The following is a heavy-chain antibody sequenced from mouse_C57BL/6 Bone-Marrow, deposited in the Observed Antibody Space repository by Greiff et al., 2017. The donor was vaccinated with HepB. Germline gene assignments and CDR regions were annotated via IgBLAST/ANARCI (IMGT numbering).Heavy chain of an antibody. CDR2: INPSTGGT. V-gene: IGHV1-42*01. J-gene: IGHJ3*01. CDR1: GYSFTGYY. D-gene: IGHD1-1*01. CDR3: ARRGVLRRFAY. Sequence: EVQLQQSGPELVKPGASVKISCKASGYSFTGYYMNWVKQSPEKSLEWIGEINPSTGGTTYNQKFKAKATLTVDKSSSTAYMQLKSLTSEDSAVYYCARRGVLRRFAYWGQGTLVTVSA.